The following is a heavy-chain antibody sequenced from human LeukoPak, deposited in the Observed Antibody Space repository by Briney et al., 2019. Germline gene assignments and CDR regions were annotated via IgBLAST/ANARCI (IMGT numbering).Heavy chain of an antibody. Sequence: GGSLRLSCAASGFVFSASYMSWVRKAPGKGLEWVATIKPDGSEKYHVDSVSGRFTISRDNTNNSLFLQMNSLRVDDTAVYYCVRGGTYWTVSWGDGTLVNVS. J-gene: IGHJ5*01. CDR1: GFVFSASY. V-gene: IGHV3-7*01. CDR3: VRGGTYWTVS. CDR2: IKPDGSEK.